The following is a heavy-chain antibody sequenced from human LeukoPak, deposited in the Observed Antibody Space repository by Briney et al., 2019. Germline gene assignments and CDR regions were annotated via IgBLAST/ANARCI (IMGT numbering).Heavy chain of an antibody. V-gene: IGHV3-9*01. CDR3: AKDPRLQKLSLAGLAGY. CDR1: GFTFDDYA. D-gene: IGHD3-16*01. Sequence: GGSLRLSCAASGFTFDDYAMHWVRQAPGKGLEWVSGISWNSGSIGYADSVKGRFTISRDNSKNTLYLKMNSLRAEDTAVYCCAKDPRLQKLSLAGLAGYWGQGTLVTVSS. CDR2: ISWNSGSI. J-gene: IGHJ4*02.